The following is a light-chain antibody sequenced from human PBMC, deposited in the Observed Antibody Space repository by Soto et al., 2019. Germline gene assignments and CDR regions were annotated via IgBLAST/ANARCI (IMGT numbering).Light chain of an antibody. V-gene: IGKV1-9*01. CDR2: LAS. CDR1: QGIRNP. J-gene: IGKJ5*01. CDR3: QQVDSYPIT. Sequence: IQLTQSPSSLSASVGDRVTITCRASQGIRNPLAWYQQKPGKGPKLLIYLASTLQSGVPSRFSGSGFGTDFTLTISSLQPEDFATYYCQQVDSYPITFGQGTRLEIK.